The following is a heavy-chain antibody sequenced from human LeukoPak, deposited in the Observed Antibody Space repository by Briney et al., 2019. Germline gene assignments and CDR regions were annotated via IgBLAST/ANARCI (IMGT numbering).Heavy chain of an antibody. D-gene: IGHD4-23*01. Sequence: PSETLSLTCTVSGGSISSSSYYWGWIRQPPGKGLEWIGSIYYSGTTYYTPSLKSRVTISVDTSKNQFSLKLSSVTAADTAVYYCASGGNVRYYYNYMDVWGKGTTVTVSS. CDR1: GGSISSSSYY. CDR2: IYYSGTT. V-gene: IGHV4-39*01. J-gene: IGHJ6*03. CDR3: ASGGNVRYYYNYMDV.